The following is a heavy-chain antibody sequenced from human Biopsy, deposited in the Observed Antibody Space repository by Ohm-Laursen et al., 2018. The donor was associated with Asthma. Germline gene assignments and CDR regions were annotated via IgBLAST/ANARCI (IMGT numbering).Heavy chain of an antibody. V-gene: IGHV1-46*01. D-gene: IGHD2-2*01. CDR2: INPFGGSS. J-gene: IGHJ6*04. CDR1: GYTFTSYY. CDR3: AREATSGEVPFGYFYALDV. Sequence: ASVTVSCKASGYTFTSYYMHWVRQAPGHGLEWMGMINPFGGSSNFAQKFQGRLTMTRDTSTRTVYMELSSLRSEDTAVYYWAREATSGEVPFGYFYALDVWGEGTTVTVSS.